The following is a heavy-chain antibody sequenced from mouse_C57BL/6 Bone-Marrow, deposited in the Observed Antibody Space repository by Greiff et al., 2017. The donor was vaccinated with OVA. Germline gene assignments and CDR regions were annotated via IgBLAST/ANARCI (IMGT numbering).Heavy chain of an antibody. Sequence: VMLVESGPELVRPGVSVKISCKGSGYTFTDYAMHWVKQSHAKSLEWIGVISTYYGDASYNQKFKDKATMTVDKSSSTAYMELARLTSEDSAVYYCARRFIYYDYDGGYYFDYWGQGTTLTGSS. D-gene: IGHD2-4*01. J-gene: IGHJ2*01. CDR3: ARRFIYYDYDGGYYFDY. CDR1: GYTFTDYA. CDR2: ISTYYGDA. V-gene: IGHV1-67*01.